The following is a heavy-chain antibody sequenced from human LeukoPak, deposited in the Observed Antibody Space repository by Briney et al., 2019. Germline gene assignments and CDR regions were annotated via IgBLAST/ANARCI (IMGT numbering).Heavy chain of an antibody. CDR1: GGSFSGYY. CDR2: INHSGST. J-gene: IGHJ4*02. D-gene: IGHD6-19*01. CDR3: ATMASSGWYGGFDY. Sequence: SETLSLTCAVYGGSFSGYYWSWIRQPPGKGLEWIGEINHSGSTNYNPSLKSRVTISVDTSKNQFSLKLSSVTAADTAVYYCATMASSGWYGGFDYWGQGTLVTVSS. V-gene: IGHV4-34*01.